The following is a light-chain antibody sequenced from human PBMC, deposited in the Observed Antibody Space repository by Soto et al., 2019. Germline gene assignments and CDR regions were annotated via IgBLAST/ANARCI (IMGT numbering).Light chain of an antibody. J-gene: IGKJ1*01. CDR1: QSVSSY. V-gene: IGKV3-11*01. CDR2: DAS. Sequence: EIVLTQSPATLSLSPGERATLSCRASQSVSSYLAWYQQKPGQAPRLLIYDASNRATGIPARFSGSGSGTDFPLTTSSLEPEDFAVYYCQQRSNWPPPGTFGKGTKV. CDR3: QQRSNWPPPGT.